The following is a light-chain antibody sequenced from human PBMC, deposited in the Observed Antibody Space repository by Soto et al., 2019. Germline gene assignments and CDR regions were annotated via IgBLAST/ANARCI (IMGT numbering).Light chain of an antibody. CDR1: SSDIGGFDY. CDR2: DVF. J-gene: IGLJ1*01. Sequence: QSALTQPPSASGSPGQSVTISCTGTSSDIGGFDYVPWYQQYPGKAPKLLIFDVFKRPPGIPNRFSGSKSGNTASLTVSGLQAEDEADYYCSSYTTSSTRVFGTGTKVTVL. CDR3: SSYTTSSTRV. V-gene: IGLV2-14*03.